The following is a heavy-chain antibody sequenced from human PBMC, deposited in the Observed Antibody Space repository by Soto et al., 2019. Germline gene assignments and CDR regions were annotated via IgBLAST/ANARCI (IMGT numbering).Heavy chain of an antibody. CDR3: AHRRFAKYSSLPADFDF. V-gene: IGHV2-5*01. D-gene: IGHD6-6*01. Sequence: ESGPTLVNPTQTLTLTCTFSGFSLNSSGVGVGWIRQPPGKALEWLALIYWNDEMHYSPSLESRLTITEDASKHQVVLTVTNMDPVDTATYYCAHRRFAKYSSLPADFDFWGQGILVTVSS. CDR2: IYWNDEM. CDR1: GFSLNSSGVG. J-gene: IGHJ4*02.